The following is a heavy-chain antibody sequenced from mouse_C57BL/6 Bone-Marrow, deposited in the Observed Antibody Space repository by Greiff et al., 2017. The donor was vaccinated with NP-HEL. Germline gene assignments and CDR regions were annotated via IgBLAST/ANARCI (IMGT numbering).Heavy chain of an antibody. Sequence: QVQLQQSGAELARPGASVKLSCKASGYTFTSYGISWVKQRTGQGLEWIGEIYPRSGNTYYNEKFKGKATLTADKSSSTAYMELRSLTSEDSAVYFCARNPFLITTVVATSYWYFDVWGTGTTVTVSS. CDR3: ARNPFLITTVVATSYWYFDV. V-gene: IGHV1-81*01. D-gene: IGHD1-1*01. J-gene: IGHJ1*03. CDR2: IYPRSGNT. CDR1: GYTFTSYG.